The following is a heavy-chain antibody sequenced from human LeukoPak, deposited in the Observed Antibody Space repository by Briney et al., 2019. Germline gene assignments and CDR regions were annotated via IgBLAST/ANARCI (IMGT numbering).Heavy chain of an antibody. J-gene: IGHJ4*02. CDR1: GDSISSSY. CDR2: FYYSGST. D-gene: IGHD6-13*01. Sequence: SETLSLTCTVSGDSISSSYWSWLRQPPGKGLEWIAYFYYSGSTNYNPSLKSRVTISVDTSRNQFSLKLSSVTAADTALYYCARHANAYSSSWFDYWGQGTLVTVSS. V-gene: IGHV4-59*08. CDR3: ARHANAYSSSWFDY.